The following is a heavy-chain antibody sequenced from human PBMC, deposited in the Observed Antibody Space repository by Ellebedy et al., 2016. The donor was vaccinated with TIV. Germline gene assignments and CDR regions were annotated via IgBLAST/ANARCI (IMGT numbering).Heavy chain of an antibody. CDR1: GSTFSNYW. CDR2: IKEDGSTI. CDR3: ARAIGSGDGT. D-gene: IGHD2-15*01. V-gene: IGHV3-7*01. J-gene: IGHJ5*02. Sequence: GGSLRLSXVASGSTFSNYWMHWVRQAPGKGLDWVANIKEDGSTIYYVDSVKGRFTISRDNAKNSLYLQMNSLRTEETAVYYCARAIGSGDGTWGQGALVTVSS.